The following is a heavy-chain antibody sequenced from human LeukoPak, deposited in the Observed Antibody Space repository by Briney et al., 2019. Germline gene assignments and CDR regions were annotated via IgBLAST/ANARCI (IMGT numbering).Heavy chain of an antibody. Sequence: GGSLRLSCAASGFTFSNYAMSWVRQAPGKGLEWVSAISGSGGSTYYAHSVKGRFTISRDNSKNTLYLQMNSLRAEDTAVYYCAPRVGAFDIWGQGTMVTVSS. CDR3: APRVGAFDI. V-gene: IGHV3-23*01. J-gene: IGHJ3*02. CDR1: GFTFSNYA. CDR2: ISGSGGST.